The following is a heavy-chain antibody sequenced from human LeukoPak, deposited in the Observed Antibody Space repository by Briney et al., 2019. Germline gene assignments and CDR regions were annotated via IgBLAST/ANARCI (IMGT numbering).Heavy chain of an antibody. Sequence: SETLSLTCTVSGGSISSYYWSWIRQPAGKGLEWIGRIYTSGSTNYNPSLKSRVTMSVDTSKNQFSLKLSSVTAADTAVYYCARTNLVDTAMAPFDYWGQGTLVTVSS. J-gene: IGHJ4*02. CDR3: ARTNLVDTAMAPFDY. V-gene: IGHV4-4*07. D-gene: IGHD5-18*01. CDR1: GGSISSYY. CDR2: IYTSGST.